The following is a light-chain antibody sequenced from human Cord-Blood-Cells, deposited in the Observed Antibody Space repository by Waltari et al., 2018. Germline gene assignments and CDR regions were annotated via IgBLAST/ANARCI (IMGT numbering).Light chain of an antibody. Sequence: QSALTQPASVSGSPGQSITISCTGTSSDVGSYNLVSWYQQHPGKAPKLMIYEVSKRPSGVSNRCSGYKSGNTASLTISGLQAEDEADYYCCSYAGSSTYVFGTGTKVTVL. CDR3: CSYAGSSTYV. CDR1: SSDVGSYNL. CDR2: EVS. V-gene: IGLV2-23*02. J-gene: IGLJ1*01.